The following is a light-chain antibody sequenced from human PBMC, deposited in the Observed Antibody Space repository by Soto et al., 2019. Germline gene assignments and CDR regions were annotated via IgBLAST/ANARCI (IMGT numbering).Light chain of an antibody. CDR1: NSNIGSNS. Sequence: QSVLTQPPSASGTPGQRVSLSCSGGNSNIGSNSVNWYQQFPGAAPKLFIYSNDQRPAGVPDRFSGSKFGTSASLAISGLQSEDEADYYCATWDDSLSGVVFGGGTKVTVL. CDR3: ATWDDSLSGVV. CDR2: SND. V-gene: IGLV1-44*01. J-gene: IGLJ2*01.